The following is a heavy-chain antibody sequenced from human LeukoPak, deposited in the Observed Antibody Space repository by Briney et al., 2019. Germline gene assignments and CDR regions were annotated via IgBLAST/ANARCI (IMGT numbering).Heavy chain of an antibody. CDR1: GFTFSSYD. CDR3: ARGHMLTGYYNFAWFDP. V-gene: IGHV3-13*01. Sequence: GGSLRLSCAASGFTFSSYDMHWVRQLTGKGLEWVSAIGTAGDTYYSHSVKGRFTISRENAKNSLYLHMNSLSAGDTAVYFCARGHMLTGYYNFAWFDPWGQGTLVTVSS. CDR2: IGTAGDT. D-gene: IGHD3-9*01. J-gene: IGHJ5*02.